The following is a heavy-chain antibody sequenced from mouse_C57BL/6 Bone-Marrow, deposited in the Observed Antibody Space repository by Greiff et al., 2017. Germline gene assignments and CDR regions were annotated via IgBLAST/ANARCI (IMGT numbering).Heavy chain of an antibody. J-gene: IGHJ2*01. D-gene: IGHD2-2*01. CDR2: ILPGSGST. Sequence: LQESGAELMKPGASVKLSCKATGYTFTGYWIEWVKQRPGHGLEWIGEILPGSGSTNYNEKFKGKATVTADTSSNTAYMQISSLTTEDSAIYYCARAAVTTDGRYWGQGTTLTVSS. CDR1: GYTFTGYW. V-gene: IGHV1-9*01. CDR3: ARAAVTTDGRY.